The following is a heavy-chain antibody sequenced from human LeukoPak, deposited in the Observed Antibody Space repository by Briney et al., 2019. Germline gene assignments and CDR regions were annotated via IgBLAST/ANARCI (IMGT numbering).Heavy chain of an antibody. D-gene: IGHD6-19*01. CDR2: MYHSGST. CDR3: ARVIEVAGSV. CDR1: GYSISSGYY. J-gene: IGHJ4*02. V-gene: IGHV4-38-2*02. Sequence: PSETLSLTCTVSGYSISSGYYWGWIRQSPGKGLEWIGSMYHSGSTYYNPSLKSRVTISVDTSKNQFSLKLNSVTAADTAVYYCARVIEVAGSVWGQGTLVTVSS.